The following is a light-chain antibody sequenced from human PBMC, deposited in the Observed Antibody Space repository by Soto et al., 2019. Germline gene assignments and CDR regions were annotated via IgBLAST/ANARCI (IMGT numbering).Light chain of an antibody. J-gene: IGKJ1*01. V-gene: IGKV1-27*01. CDR1: QGISSY. CDR2: AAS. CDR3: QNYNSVPRT. Sequence: DIQMTQSPSSLSASVGDRVSITCRASQGISSYLAWYQQKPGKVPKLLIYAASTLHSGVPSRFSGSGSGTDFTLTISSLQPEDVASYFCQNYNSVPRTFGQGTRVEIK.